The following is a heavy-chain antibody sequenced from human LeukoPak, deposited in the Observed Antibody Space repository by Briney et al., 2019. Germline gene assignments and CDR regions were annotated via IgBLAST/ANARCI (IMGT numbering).Heavy chain of an antibody. Sequence: GGSLRLSCAASGLSFSSYWIHWVRQAPGEGLVWVSRINEDGTATTYADSVRGRFTISRDNAKNTVYLQMNSLRAEDTAVYYCARVHYGLHGGVDPWGQGTLVTVYS. CDR1: GLSFSSYW. CDR3: ARVHYGLHGGVDP. J-gene: IGHJ5*02. CDR2: INEDGTAT. V-gene: IGHV3-74*01. D-gene: IGHD3-10*01.